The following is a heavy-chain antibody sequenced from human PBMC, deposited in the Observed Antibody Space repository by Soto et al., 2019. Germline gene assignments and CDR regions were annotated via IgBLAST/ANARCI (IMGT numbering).Heavy chain of an antibody. Sequence: SETLSLTCAVYGGSFSGYYWSWIRQPPGKGLEWIGEINHSGSTNYNPSLKRRVTISVDTSKNQFSLKLSSVTAADTAVYYCARDGRYCSSTSCYNDAFDIWGQGTMVTVSS. CDR2: INHSGST. D-gene: IGHD2-2*02. V-gene: IGHV4-34*01. CDR1: GGSFSGYY. CDR3: ARDGRYCSSTSCYNDAFDI. J-gene: IGHJ3*02.